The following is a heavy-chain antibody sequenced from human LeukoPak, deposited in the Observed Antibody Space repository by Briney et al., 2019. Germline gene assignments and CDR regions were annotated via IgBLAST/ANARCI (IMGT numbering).Heavy chain of an antibody. Sequence: AGGSLRLSCAASGFAFNTYAMNWVRQAPGQGLEWVALIWHDGSHKFYSNSVRGQFTISRDNSKSTVSLQMNNLRPEDTAVYYCAREIFGSGSNPDFWGQGTLVAVSS. J-gene: IGHJ4*02. D-gene: IGHD3-10*01. V-gene: IGHV3-33*01. CDR1: GFAFNTYA. CDR2: IWHDGSHK. CDR3: AREIFGSGSNPDF.